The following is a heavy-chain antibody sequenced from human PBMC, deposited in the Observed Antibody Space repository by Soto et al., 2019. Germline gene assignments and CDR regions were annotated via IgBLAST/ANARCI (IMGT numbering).Heavy chain of an antibody. CDR1: GGSISSNSYY. D-gene: IGHD6-13*01. CDR2: IYYSGST. CDR3: ARAGYSGSGDY. J-gene: IGHJ4*02. V-gene: IGHV4-39*07. Sequence: SETLSVTCTVSGGSISSNSYYWGWIRQPPGKGLEWIGYIYYSGSTNYNPSLKSRVTISVDTSKNQFSLKLSSVTAADTAVYYCARAGYSGSGDYWGQGTLVTVSS.